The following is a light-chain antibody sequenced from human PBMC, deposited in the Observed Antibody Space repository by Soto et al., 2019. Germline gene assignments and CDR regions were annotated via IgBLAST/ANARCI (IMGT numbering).Light chain of an antibody. CDR2: ETT. J-gene: IGLJ2*01. CDR1: SRDIGSYNV. V-gene: IGLV2-23*02. Sequence: QSALTQPASESGSPGQSITISCTGSSRDIGSYNVVSWYQQHPGKAPKLMIYETTKRPSGVSNRFSGSKSGNTASLTISGLQAEDEADYYCCLYASSSTFVFGGGTQLTVL. CDR3: CLYASSSTFV.